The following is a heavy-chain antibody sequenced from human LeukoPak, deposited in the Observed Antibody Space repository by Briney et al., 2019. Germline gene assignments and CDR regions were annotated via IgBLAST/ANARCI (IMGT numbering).Heavy chain of an antibody. CDR1: GFSFSNYA. CDR2: ISGSGGST. D-gene: IGHD1-26*01. J-gene: IGHJ6*02. CDR3: AKGHPGDAYYCYYGMDV. Sequence: GGSLRLSCVPSGFSFSNYAMSWVRQAPGKGLEWVSSISGSGGSTHYVDSVKGRFTISRDKTKNTLYLQMNSLRAEDTAVYYCAKGHPGDAYYCYYGMDVWGQGTTVTVSS. V-gene: IGHV3-23*01.